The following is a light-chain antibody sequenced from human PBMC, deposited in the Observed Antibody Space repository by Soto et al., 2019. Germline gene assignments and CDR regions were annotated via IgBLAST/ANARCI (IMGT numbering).Light chain of an antibody. V-gene: IGLV1-40*01. CDR1: SSNIGAGYG. CDR3: QSYDSSLSSYV. CDR2: GNN. J-gene: IGLJ1*01. Sequence: QSVLTQPHSVSGAPGQRVTISCAGTSSNIGAGYGVHWYQQLPGKAPKVLIYGNNNRPSGVPNRFSASKSGTSASLAIAGLQAEDEADYYCQSYDSSLSSYVFGTGTKVTVL.